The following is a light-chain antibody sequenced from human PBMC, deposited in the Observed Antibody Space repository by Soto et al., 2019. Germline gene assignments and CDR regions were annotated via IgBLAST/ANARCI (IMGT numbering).Light chain of an antibody. Sequence: DIQMTQSPSSLSASVGDRVTIPCRASQSISTYLNWYKQKPGKAPKIMSYAASSLQSGVPSRFSGSGSGTDFTLTISSLKPEDFANYYCQQSYRSPLTFGGGTNVDIK. CDR2: AAS. J-gene: IGKJ4*01. CDR1: QSISTY. V-gene: IGKV1-39*01. CDR3: QQSYRSPLT.